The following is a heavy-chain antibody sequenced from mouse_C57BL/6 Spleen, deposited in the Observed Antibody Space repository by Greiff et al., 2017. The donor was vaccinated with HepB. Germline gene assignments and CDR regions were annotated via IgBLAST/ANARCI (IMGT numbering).Heavy chain of an antibody. D-gene: IGHD2-1*01. CDR2: ISDGGSYT. Sequence: EVQRVESGGGLVKPGGSLKLSCAASGFTFSSYAMSWVRQTPEKRLEWVATISDGGSYTYYPDNVKGRFTISRDNAKNNLYLQMSHLKYEDTAMYYCARVGGNYLYFDYWGQGTTLTVSS. CDR1: GFTFSSYA. V-gene: IGHV5-4*01. CDR3: ARVGGNYLYFDY. J-gene: IGHJ2*01.